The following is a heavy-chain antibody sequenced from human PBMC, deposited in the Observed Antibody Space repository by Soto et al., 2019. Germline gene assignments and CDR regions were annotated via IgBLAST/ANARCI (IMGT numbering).Heavy chain of an antibody. D-gene: IGHD3-10*01. J-gene: IGHJ4*02. CDR3: AGEGAMVRGVSMYYFDY. Sequence: QVQLVQSGAEVKKPGSSVKVSCKASGGTFSSYAISWVRQAPGQGLEWMGGIIPIFGTANYAQKFQGRVTITADESTSTASMELSSLRSEDTAVYYCAGEGAMVRGVSMYYFDYWGQGTLVTVSS. V-gene: IGHV1-69*01. CDR2: IIPIFGTA. CDR1: GGTFSSYA.